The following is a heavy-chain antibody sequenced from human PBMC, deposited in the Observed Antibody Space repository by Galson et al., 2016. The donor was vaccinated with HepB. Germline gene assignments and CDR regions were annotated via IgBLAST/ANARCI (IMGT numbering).Heavy chain of an antibody. CDR2: INPNSGDT. D-gene: IGHD3-10*01. Sequence: SVKVSCKASGYMLTGYHLHWVRQAPGQGLEWMGWINPNSGDTKYAQKFQGRVTMTRDTSISTAYMDLSRLRSDDTAVYFCARGLRGMVRGIIITEPGGNWFDPWGQGTLVTVSS. J-gene: IGHJ5*02. V-gene: IGHV1-2*02. CDR1: GYMLTGYH. CDR3: ARGLRGMVRGIIITEPGGNWFDP.